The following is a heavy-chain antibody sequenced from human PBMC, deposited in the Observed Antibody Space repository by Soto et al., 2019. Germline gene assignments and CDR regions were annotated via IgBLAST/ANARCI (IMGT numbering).Heavy chain of an antibody. D-gene: IGHD3-3*01. J-gene: IGHJ6*02. V-gene: IGHV1-18*04. CDR3: ARVGFYYDFWSGLDYYYGMDV. Sequence: ASVKVSCKASGYTFTSYGISWVRQAPGQGLEWMGWISAYNGNTNYAQKLQGRVTISVDTSKNQFSLKLSSVTAADTAVYYCARVGFYYDFWSGLDYYYGMDVWGQGTTVTVS. CDR1: GYTFTSYG. CDR2: ISAYNGNT.